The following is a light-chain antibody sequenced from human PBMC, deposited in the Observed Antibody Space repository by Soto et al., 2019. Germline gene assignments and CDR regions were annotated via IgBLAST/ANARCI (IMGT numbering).Light chain of an antibody. CDR2: DVS. CDR3: CSYAGSHSYV. Sequence: QSVLTQPPSVSGSPGQSVTISCTGTSSDVGGYNYVSWYQQHPGKAPKLMIYDVSKRPSGVPDRFSGSKSGNTASLTISGLQAEDEADCCCCSYAGSHSYVFGTGPKLTV. CDR1: SSDVGGYNY. V-gene: IGLV2-11*01. J-gene: IGLJ1*01.